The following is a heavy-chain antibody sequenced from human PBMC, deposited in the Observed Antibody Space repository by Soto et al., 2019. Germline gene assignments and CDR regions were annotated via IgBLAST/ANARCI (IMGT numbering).Heavy chain of an antibody. CDR1: GYTFTSYG. V-gene: IGHV1-18*01. Sequence: ASVKVSCKASGYTFTSYGISWVRQAPGQGLEWMGWISAYNGNTNYAQKLQGRVTMTTDTSTSTAYMELRSLRSDDTAVYYCARVYGLGVVVPAANYYYYMDVWGKGTTVTVSS. J-gene: IGHJ6*03. D-gene: IGHD2-2*01. CDR3: ARVYGLGVVVPAANYYYYMDV. CDR2: ISAYNGNT.